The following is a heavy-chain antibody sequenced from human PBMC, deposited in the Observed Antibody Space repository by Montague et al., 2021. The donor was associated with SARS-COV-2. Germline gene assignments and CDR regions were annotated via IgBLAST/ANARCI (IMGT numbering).Heavy chain of an antibody. D-gene: IGHD2-2*01. CDR2: IYHSGST. J-gene: IGHJ5*02. CDR1: GGSISSSNW. V-gene: IGHV4-4*02. Sequence: SETLSLTCAVSGGSISSSNWWCCFRQPPGKGVVWFVDIYHSGSTNYNPSLKSRGTISLDKSKNHFSLKLSSVTAADTAEYYYALPTAGARFDPWGQGTLVTVSS. CDR3: ALPTAGARFDP.